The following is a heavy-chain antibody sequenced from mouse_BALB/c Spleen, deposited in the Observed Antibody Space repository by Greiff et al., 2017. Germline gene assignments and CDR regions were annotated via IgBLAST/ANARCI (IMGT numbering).Heavy chain of an antibody. V-gene: IGHV6-6*02. J-gene: IGHJ3*01. CDR1: GFTFSNYW. CDR2: IRLKSNNYAT. D-gene: IGHD6-2*01. CDR3: TISSWFAY. Sequence: VQLKESGGGLVQPGGSMKLSCVASGFTFSNYWMNWVRQSPEKGLEWVAEIRLKSNNYATHYAESVKGRFTISRDDSKSSVYLQMNNLRAEDTGIYYCTISSWFAYWGQGTLVTVSA.